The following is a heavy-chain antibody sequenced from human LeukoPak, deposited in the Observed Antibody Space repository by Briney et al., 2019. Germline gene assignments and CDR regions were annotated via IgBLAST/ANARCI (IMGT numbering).Heavy chain of an antibody. CDR2: ISGSGGST. D-gene: IGHD4-23*01. Sequence: GGSLRLSCAASGFTFSSYAMSWVRQAPGKGLEWVSAISGSGGSTYYADSVKGRFTISRDNSKNTLYLQMNSLRAEDTAVYYCAKAGNKGRLLNLVYWGQGTLVTVSS. J-gene: IGHJ4*02. V-gene: IGHV3-23*01. CDR3: AKAGNKGRLLNLVY. CDR1: GFTFSSYA.